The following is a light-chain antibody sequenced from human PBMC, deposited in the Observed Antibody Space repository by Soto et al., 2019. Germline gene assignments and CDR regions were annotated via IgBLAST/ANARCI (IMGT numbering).Light chain of an antibody. CDR3: QSYDDSLSVHYV. V-gene: IGLV1-40*01. CDR2: GNT. CDR1: SSNIGSTYD. J-gene: IGLJ1*01. Sequence: SVRTQPPSVSGAPGQRVTISCTGSSSNIGSTYDVQWYQQLPGTAPKLLIHGNTNRPSGVPDRFSGSKSGTSASLAITGLQADDEADYYCQSYDDSLSVHYVFGTGTKLTVL.